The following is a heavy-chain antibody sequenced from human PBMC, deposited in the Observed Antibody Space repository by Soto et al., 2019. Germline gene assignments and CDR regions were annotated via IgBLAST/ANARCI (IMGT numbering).Heavy chain of an antibody. J-gene: IGHJ6*03. D-gene: IGHD4-17*01. V-gene: IGHV4-31*03. CDR2: IYYSGST. Sequence: SETLSLTCTVSGGSISSGGYYWSWIRQHPGKGLEWIGYIYYSGSTYYNPSLKSRVTISVDTSKNQFSLKLSSETAADTAVYYCAREPGDGDYHYYYYYMYVWGKGTTVTVS. CDR3: AREPGDGDYHYYYYYMYV. CDR1: GGSISSGGYY.